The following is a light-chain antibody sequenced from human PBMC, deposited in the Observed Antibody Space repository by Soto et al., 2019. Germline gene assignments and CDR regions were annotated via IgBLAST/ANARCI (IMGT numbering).Light chain of an antibody. CDR1: QSVSTSQ. J-gene: IGKJ1*01. CDR2: GAS. V-gene: IGKV3-20*01. CDR3: QQYGSSPRT. Sequence: VVLTRSLGTLYLSAGEKDTSCFWASQSVSTSQLAWYQQKPGQAPRLLIFGASSRATGIPDRFRGSGSGTDFTLTISRLEPEDFAVYYCQQYGSSPRTFGQGTNVDI.